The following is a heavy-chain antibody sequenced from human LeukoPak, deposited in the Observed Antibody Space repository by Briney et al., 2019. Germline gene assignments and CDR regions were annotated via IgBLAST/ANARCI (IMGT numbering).Heavy chain of an antibody. CDR1: GFTFSSYS. CDR2: ISSSSSYI. J-gene: IGHJ4*02. V-gene: IGHV3-21*01. CDR3: ARADRLGAALLASFDY. Sequence: GGSLRLSCAASGFTFSSYSMNWVRQAPGKGLEWVSSISSSSSYIYYADSGKGRFTISRDNAKNSLYLQMNSLRAEDTAVYYCARADRLGAALLASFDYWGRGTLVTVSS. D-gene: IGHD3-16*01.